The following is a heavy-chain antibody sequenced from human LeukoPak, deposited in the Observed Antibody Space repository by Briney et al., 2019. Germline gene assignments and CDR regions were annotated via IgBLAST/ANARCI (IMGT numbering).Heavy chain of an antibody. CDR3: ARDSYDSSGFYPISDY. D-gene: IGHD3-22*01. Sequence: GGSLRLSCAASGFTFSSYAMHWVRQAPGKGLEWVAVISYDGRNKYYADSVKGRFTISRDTSKNTLYLQMNSLRAEDTAVYYCARDSYDSSGFYPISDYWDQGTLVTVSS. V-gene: IGHV3-30*04. CDR2: ISYDGRNK. CDR1: GFTFSSYA. J-gene: IGHJ4*02.